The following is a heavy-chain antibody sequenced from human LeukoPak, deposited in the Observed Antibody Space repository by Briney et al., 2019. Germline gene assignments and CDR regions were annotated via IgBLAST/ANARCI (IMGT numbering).Heavy chain of an antibody. CDR2: IWYDGSNK. Sequence: GGSLRLSCAASGFTFSSYGMHWVRQAPGKGLEWVAVIWYDGSNKYYADSVKGRFTISRDNSKSTLYLQMNSLRAEDTAVYYCARDIHSSGYYRTDAFDIWGQGTMVTVSS. D-gene: IGHD3-22*01. V-gene: IGHV3-33*01. J-gene: IGHJ3*02. CDR1: GFTFSSYG. CDR3: ARDIHSSGYYRTDAFDI.